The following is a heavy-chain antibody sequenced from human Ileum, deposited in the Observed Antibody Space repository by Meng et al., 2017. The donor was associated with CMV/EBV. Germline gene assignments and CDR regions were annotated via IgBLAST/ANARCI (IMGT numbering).Heavy chain of an antibody. J-gene: IGHJ4*02. CDR1: GGPVSHSAYY. D-gene: IGHD6-13*01. V-gene: IGHV4-61*08. Sequence: SETLSLTCIVSGGPVSHSAYYWSWIRQAPGRRLEWIGYIYYSGSTNHNPSLKSRVTVSLDKTKDQVSLRLTSVTAADTAVYYCARDDSSTWHRNFDLWGQGRLVTVSS. CDR2: IYYSGST. CDR3: ARDDSSTWHRNFDL.